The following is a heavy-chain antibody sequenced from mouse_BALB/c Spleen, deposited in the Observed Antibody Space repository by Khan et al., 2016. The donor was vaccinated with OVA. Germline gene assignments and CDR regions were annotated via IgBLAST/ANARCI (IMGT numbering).Heavy chain of an antibody. CDR3: ARWFAY. CDR1: GYSITSDYA. Sequence: EVQLVESGPGLVKPSQSLSLTCNVTGYSITSDYAWNWIRQFPGNKLEWMGYITYNGGTSYHPSLKSRISITQDTSKNQFFLRLNSVTTEDSATYYCARWFAYWGQGTLVTVS. CDR2: ITYNGGT. V-gene: IGHV3-2*02. J-gene: IGHJ3*01.